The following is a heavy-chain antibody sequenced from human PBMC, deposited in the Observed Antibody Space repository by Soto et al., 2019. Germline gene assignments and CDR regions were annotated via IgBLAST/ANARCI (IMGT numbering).Heavy chain of an antibody. V-gene: IGHV1-18*01. Sequence: ASVNVSCKASGYTFTSYCISWVRQAPGQGLEWMGWISAYNGNTNYAQKLQGRVTMTTDTSTSTAYMELRSLRSDDTAVYYCACIMVRGVNNWFDPWGQGTLVTVSS. J-gene: IGHJ5*02. CDR1: GYTFTSYC. D-gene: IGHD3-10*01. CDR2: ISAYNGNT. CDR3: ACIMVRGVNNWFDP.